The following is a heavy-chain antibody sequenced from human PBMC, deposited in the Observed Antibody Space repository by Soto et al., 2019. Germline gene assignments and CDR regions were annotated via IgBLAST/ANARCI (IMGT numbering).Heavy chain of an antibody. J-gene: IGHJ6*02. CDR2: IYYSGST. V-gene: IGHV4-61*01. CDR3: ARGKFDSSGPRMDV. Sequence: QVQLQESGPGLVKPSETLSLTCTVSGGSVSSGSYYWSWIRQPPGKGLEWIGYIYYSGSTNYNPSLKSRVTISVDTAENQFSLKLSSVTAADTAVYYCARGKFDSSGPRMDVWGQGTTVTVSS. D-gene: IGHD3-22*01. CDR1: GGSVSSGSYY.